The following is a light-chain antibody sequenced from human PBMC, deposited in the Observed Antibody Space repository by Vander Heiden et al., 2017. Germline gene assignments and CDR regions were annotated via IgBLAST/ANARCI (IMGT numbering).Light chain of an antibody. Sequence: EIVMTQSPRTLTLSPGERSTLSCKGSKGVSSSYLAWYQQKPGQAPRLLLYGATRKATGIPERFSGSGSGTDFTLTISRLEPEDFAVYYCQQYGSSPITFGQGTRLEIK. V-gene: IGKV3-20*01. CDR2: GAT. CDR3: QQYGSSPIT. CDR1: KGVSSSY. J-gene: IGKJ5*01.